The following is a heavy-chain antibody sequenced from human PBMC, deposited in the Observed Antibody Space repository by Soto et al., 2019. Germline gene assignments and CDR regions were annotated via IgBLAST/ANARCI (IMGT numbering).Heavy chain of an antibody. CDR3: AKESTARVVIHEYYYYGMDV. J-gene: IGHJ6*02. CDR2: ISYDGSNK. V-gene: IGHV3-30*18. Sequence: PGGSLRLSCAASGFTFSSYGMHWVRQAPGKGLEWVAVISYDGSNKYYADSVKGRFTISRDNSKNTLYLQMNSLRAEDTAVYYCAKESTARVVIHEYYYYGMDVWGQGTTVTVSS. D-gene: IGHD3-3*01. CDR1: GFTFSSYG.